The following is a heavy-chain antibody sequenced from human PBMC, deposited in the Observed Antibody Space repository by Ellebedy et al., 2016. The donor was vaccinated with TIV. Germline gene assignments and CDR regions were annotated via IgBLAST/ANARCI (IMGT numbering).Heavy chain of an antibody. V-gene: IGHV3-23*01. Sequence: GGSLRLXXAASGITFSSYAMSWVRQAPGKGLEWASSISGSGGSIYYADSVKGRFTISRDNAQNTLYLQINSLRVEDTALYYCATAGQYRFDNWGLGTLVTVSS. CDR3: ATAGQYRFDN. D-gene: IGHD6-19*01. J-gene: IGHJ4*02. CDR1: GITFSSYA. CDR2: ISGSGGSI.